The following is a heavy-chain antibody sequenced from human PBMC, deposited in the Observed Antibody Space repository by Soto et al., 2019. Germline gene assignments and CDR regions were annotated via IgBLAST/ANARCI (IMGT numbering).Heavy chain of an antibody. CDR3: GGGGPPPLIRIVGAR. D-gene: IGHD1-26*01. CDR2: ISHDGSKI. V-gene: IGHV3-30*04. J-gene: IGHJ1*01. Sequence: QGQLVESGGGVVQPGRSLRLSCAASGLTFTTYAMHWVRQAPGKGLEWVTVISHDGSKIYYADSVKGRFTISRDNSKNTMYLQMNSQRIEDTAVYYCGGGGPPPLIRIVGARWGQGTLVTVSS. CDR1: GLTFTTYA.